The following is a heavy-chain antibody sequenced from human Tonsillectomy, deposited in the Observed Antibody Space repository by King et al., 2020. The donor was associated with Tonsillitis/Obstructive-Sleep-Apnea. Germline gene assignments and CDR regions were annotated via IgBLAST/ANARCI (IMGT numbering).Heavy chain of an antibody. D-gene: IGHD3-3*01. J-gene: IGHJ6*03. CDR1: GFTFSSYW. CDR3: ARSYDFWGAYAGYYMDV. V-gene: IGHV3-7*01. Sequence: VQLVESGGGLVQPGGSLRLSCAASGFTFSSYWMSWVRQAPGKGLEWVANIKQDGSEKYYVDSVKGRFTISRDNAKNSLYLQMNSLRAEDTSVYYCARSYDFWGAYAGYYMDVWGKGTTVTVSS. CDR2: IKQDGSEK.